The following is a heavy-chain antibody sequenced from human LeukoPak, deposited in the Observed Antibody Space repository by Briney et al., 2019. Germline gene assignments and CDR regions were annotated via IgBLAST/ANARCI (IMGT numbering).Heavy chain of an antibody. Sequence: PSETLSLTCAVYGGSFSGDYWSWIRQPPGKGLEWIGEINHSGSTNYDPSLKSRVTISVDTSKNQFSLKLSSVTAADTAVYYCARSYAHDYWGQGTLVTVSS. CDR1: GGSFSGDY. V-gene: IGHV4-34*01. D-gene: IGHD2-2*01. CDR2: INHSGST. CDR3: ARSYAHDY. J-gene: IGHJ4*02.